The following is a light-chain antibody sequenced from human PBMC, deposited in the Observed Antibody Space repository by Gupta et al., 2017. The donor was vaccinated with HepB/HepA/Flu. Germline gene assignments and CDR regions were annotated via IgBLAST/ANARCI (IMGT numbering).Light chain of an antibody. CDR3: AAWDDSLNGYV. V-gene: IGLV1-44*01. CDR1: NSNVASNT. J-gene: IGLJ1*01. CDR2: SNN. Sequence: QSFLTQPPSAAGTPGPGHTISCSADNSNVASNTVDWYQQLPGTAPKLVIYSNNRRASGVPDRASGSKSGTSVSLAISGLQSEDEADYYCAAWDDSLNGYVFGSGTKVTVL.